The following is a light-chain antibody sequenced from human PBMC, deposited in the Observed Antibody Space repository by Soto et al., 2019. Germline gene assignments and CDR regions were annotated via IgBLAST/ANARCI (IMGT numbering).Light chain of an antibody. CDR3: HQSHSTPLT. Sequence: DIPMTQSPSSLSASVGDRVTITCRASQSISSYLNWYQQKPGKAPKVLISGASSLQSGVPLRFSGSGSGTDFTLTISSLQSEDFASYYCHQSHSTPLTFGGGTKVEIK. V-gene: IGKV1-39*01. CDR2: GAS. CDR1: QSISSY. J-gene: IGKJ4*01.